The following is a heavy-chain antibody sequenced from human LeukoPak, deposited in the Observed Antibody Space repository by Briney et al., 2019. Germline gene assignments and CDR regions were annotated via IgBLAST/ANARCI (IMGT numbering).Heavy chain of an antibody. V-gene: IGHV3-21*01. Sequence: GGPRRLSCEASGFTSSSFSMTWVRRAPGKGLGWVSSISSSSSYIYYADSVKGRFTISRDNAKNSLYLQMNSLRAEDTAVYYCARGAVAGVFDYWGQGTLVTVSS. J-gene: IGHJ4*02. CDR3: ARGAVAGVFDY. D-gene: IGHD6-19*01. CDR2: ISSSSSYI. CDR1: GFTSSSFS.